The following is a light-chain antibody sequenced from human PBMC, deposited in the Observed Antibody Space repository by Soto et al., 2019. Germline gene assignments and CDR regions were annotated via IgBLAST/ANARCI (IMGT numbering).Light chain of an antibody. CDR2: DDR. CDR1: NIGNKV. Sequence: SYELTQPPSVSVAPGLTATITCGGDNIGNKVVHWYQQKPGQAPVLVVYDDRDRPSGIPERFSGSNSGNTATLTISRVEAGDEADYPCQVWDTSDPRVMFGGGTKLTVL. CDR3: QVWDTSDPRVM. J-gene: IGLJ3*02. V-gene: IGLV3-21*02.